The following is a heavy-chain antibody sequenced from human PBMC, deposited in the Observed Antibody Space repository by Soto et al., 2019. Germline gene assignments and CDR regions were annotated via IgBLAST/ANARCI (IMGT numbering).Heavy chain of an antibody. CDR1: GGSFSGYY. CDR2: INQSGST. J-gene: IGHJ4*02. D-gene: IGHD6-13*01. CDR3: AKTYTSRWPPFDY. V-gene: IGHV4-34*01. Sequence: QVQLQQWGAGLLKPSETLSLTCAVYGGSFSGYYWSWIRQPPGKGLEWIGEINQSGSTNYNPSLRSGAPIPEDTSKTRFPLKLSSGPAADRAVYNCAKTYTSRWPPFDYGGQGPLVPLSA.